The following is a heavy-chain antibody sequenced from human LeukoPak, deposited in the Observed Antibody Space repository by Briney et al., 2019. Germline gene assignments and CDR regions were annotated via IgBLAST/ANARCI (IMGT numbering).Heavy chain of an antibody. CDR1: GFTFRFYG. CDR3: ARLVAYYGSGTVDY. V-gene: IGHV3-74*01. Sequence: PGGSLRLSCAASGFTFRFYGMSWVRQAPGKGLEWVSGINSDGSSTSYADSVKGRFTISRDNAKNTLYLQMNSLRAEDTAVYYCARLVAYYGSGTVDYWGQGTLVTVSS. D-gene: IGHD3-10*01. J-gene: IGHJ4*02. CDR2: INSDGSST.